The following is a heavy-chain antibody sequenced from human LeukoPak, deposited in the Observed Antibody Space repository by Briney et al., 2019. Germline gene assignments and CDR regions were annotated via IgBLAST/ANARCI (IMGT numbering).Heavy chain of an antibody. CDR1: GFTFASYA. V-gene: IGHV3-23*01. J-gene: IGHJ4*02. CDR3: AREWAGPSFDY. D-gene: IGHD6-19*01. Sequence: GGSLRLSCAASGFTFASYAMNWVRQAPGKGLEWVSAISGSSDNTYYAGSVKGRFTISRDNSKNTLYLQMNSLRAEDTAVYFCAREWAGPSFDYWGQGTLVTVSS. CDR2: ISGSSDNT.